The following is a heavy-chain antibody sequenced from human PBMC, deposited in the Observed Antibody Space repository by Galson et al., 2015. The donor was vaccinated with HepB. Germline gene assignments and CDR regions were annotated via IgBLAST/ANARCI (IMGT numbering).Heavy chain of an antibody. CDR2: IYSGGST. Sequence: SLRLSCAASGFTVSSNYMSWVRQAPGKGLEWVSVIYSGGSTYYADSVKGRFTISRDNSKNTLYLQMNSLRAEDTAVYYCASQGVVSSYYYYMDVWGKGTTVTVSS. V-gene: IGHV3-66*04. J-gene: IGHJ6*03. CDR3: ASQGVVSSYYYYMDV. CDR1: GFTVSSNY. D-gene: IGHD3-3*01.